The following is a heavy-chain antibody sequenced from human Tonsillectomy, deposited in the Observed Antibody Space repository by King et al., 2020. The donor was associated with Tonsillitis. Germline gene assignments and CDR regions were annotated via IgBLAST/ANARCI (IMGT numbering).Heavy chain of an antibody. J-gene: IGHJ4*02. CDR1: GGSVSSGDFY. CDR2: IYYSGST. CDR3: ARAYISGYYYFDY. D-gene: IGHD5-18*01. Sequence: VQLQESGPGLVKPSETLSLTCTVSGGSVSSGDFYWTWIRQPPGKGLVWIGYIYYSGSTNYSPSLKSRVTISVDTSTNQFSLNLSSVTAADTAVYYCARAYISGYYYFDYWGQGTLVTVSS. V-gene: IGHV4-61*08.